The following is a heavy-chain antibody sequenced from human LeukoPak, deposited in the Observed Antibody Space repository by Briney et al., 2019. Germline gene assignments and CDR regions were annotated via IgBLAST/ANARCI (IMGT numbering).Heavy chain of an antibody. V-gene: IGHV4-34*01. CDR2: INHSGST. J-gene: IGHJ6*03. Sequence: PSETLSLTCAVYGGSFSGYYWSWIRQPPGKGLEWIGEINHSGSTNYYPSLKSRVTISVDTSKNQFSLKLSSVTAADTAVYYCARVLKLGYCSGGSCYGRYYYYYYMDVWGKGTTVTVSS. CDR1: GGSFSGYY. CDR3: ARVLKLGYCSGGSCYGRYYYYYYMDV. D-gene: IGHD2-15*01.